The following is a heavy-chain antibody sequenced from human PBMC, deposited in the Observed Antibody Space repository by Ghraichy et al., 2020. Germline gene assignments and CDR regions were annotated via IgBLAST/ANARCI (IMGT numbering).Heavy chain of an antibody. CDR1: GYSIISGYY. J-gene: IGHJ4*02. Sequence: SETLSLTCAVSGYSIISGYYWGWIRQPPGKGLEWIGSIYHSGSTYYNPSLKSRVTISVDTSKNQFSLKLSSVTAADTAVYYCASGDYSGYFDYWGQGTLVTVSS. CDR3: ASGDYSGYFDY. CDR2: IYHSGST. D-gene: IGHD1-26*01. V-gene: IGHV4-38-2*01.